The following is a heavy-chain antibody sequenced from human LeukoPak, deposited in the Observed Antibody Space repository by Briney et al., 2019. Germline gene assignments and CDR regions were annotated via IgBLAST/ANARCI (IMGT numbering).Heavy chain of an antibody. V-gene: IGHV4-34*01. CDR1: GGSFSGYY. CDR3: ARGRYYDFWSGYYTLPGYYGMDV. Sequence: SETLSLTCAVYGGSFSGYYWSWIRQPPGKGLEWIGEINHSGSTNYNPSLKSRVTISVDTSKNQFSLKLSSVTAADTAVYYCARGRYYDFWSGYYTLPGYYGMDVWGQGTTVTVSS. CDR2: INHSGST. D-gene: IGHD3-3*01. J-gene: IGHJ6*02.